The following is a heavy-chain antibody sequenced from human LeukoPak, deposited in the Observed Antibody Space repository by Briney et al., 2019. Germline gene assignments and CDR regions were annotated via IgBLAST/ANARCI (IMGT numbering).Heavy chain of an antibody. V-gene: IGHV1-69*13. Sequence: GASVKVSCKASGGTFSSYAISWVRQAPGQGLEWMGGIIPIFGTANYAQKFQGRVTITADESTSTAYMELSSLRSEDTAVYYCARTRTISRGVYYYYYYMDVWGKGTTVTISS. CDR3: ARTRTISRGVYYYYYYMDV. J-gene: IGHJ6*03. D-gene: IGHD3-9*01. CDR2: IIPIFGTA. CDR1: GGTFSSYA.